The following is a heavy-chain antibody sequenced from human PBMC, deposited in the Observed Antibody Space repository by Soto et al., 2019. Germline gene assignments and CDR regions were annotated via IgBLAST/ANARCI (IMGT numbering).Heavy chain of an antibody. CDR3: PRRVTIFGVVNPYYYAMDV. J-gene: IGHJ6*02. V-gene: IGHV5-51*01. CDR2: IYPGDSDT. CDR1: GYSFTNYW. D-gene: IGHD3-3*01. Sequence: PGESLKISCKGSGYSFTNYWIGWVRQMPGKGLEWMVIIYPGDSDTRYSPSFQGQVTISADKSISTAYLQWSSLKASDTAMYYCPRRVTIFGVVNPYYYAMDVWGQGTTVTVSS.